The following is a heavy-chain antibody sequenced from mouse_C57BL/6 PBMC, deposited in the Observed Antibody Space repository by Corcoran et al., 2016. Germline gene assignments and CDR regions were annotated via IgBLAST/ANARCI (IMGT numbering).Heavy chain of an antibody. CDR3: ACPYYYGSSVFDY. CDR1: GCAFSSYW. V-gene: IGHV1-80*01. Sequence: QVQLQQSGAELVKPGASVKISCKASGCAFSSYWMNWVKQRPGKGLEWIGQIYPGDGDTNYNGKFKGKATLTADKSSSTAYMQLSSLTSEDSAVYFCACPYYYGSSVFDYWGQGTTLTVSS. CDR2: IYPGDGDT. D-gene: IGHD1-1*01. J-gene: IGHJ2*01.